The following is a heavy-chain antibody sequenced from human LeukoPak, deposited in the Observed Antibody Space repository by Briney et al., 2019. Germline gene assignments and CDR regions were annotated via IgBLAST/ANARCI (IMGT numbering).Heavy chain of an antibody. CDR3: AKDLDSSSWPIARNPDY. Sequence: GGSLRLSCAASGFTFSSYAMHWVRQAPGKGLEWVAVISYDGSNKYYADSVKGRFTISRDNSKSTLYLQMNSLRAEDTAVYYCAKDLDSSSWPIARNPDYWGQGTLVTVSS. V-gene: IGHV3-30-3*01. CDR2: ISYDGSNK. J-gene: IGHJ4*02. D-gene: IGHD6-13*01. CDR1: GFTFSSYA.